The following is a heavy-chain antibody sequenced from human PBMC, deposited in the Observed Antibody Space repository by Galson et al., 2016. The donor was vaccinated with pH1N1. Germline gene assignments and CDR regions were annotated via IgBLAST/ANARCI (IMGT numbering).Heavy chain of an antibody. CDR2: IDWDDDK. CDR1: GFSLSTSGMC. J-gene: IGHJ4*02. D-gene: IGHD4-17*01. V-gene: IGHV2-70*01. Sequence: PALVKPTQTLTLTCTFSGFSLSTSGMCVSWIRQPPGKALEWLALIDWDDDKYYSTSLKTRPTISKDTSKNQLVLTMTNMDPVDTATYYCARFNYVDYVNDFDYWGQGTLVTVTS. CDR3: ARFNYVDYVNDFDY.